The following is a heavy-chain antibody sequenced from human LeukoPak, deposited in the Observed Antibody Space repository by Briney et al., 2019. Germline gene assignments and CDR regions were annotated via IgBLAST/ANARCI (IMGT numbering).Heavy chain of an antibody. V-gene: IGHV3-21*01. CDR2: ISSSSSYI. CDR3: ARDPPSAGAVAPSNY. CDR1: GFTFSSYS. Sequence: PGGSLRLSCAASGFTFSSYSMNWVRQAPGKGLEWVSSISSSSSYIYYADSVKGRFTISRDNAKNSLYLQMNSLRAEDTAVYYCARDPPSAGAVAPSNYWGQGNLVTVSS. J-gene: IGHJ4*02. D-gene: IGHD6-19*01.